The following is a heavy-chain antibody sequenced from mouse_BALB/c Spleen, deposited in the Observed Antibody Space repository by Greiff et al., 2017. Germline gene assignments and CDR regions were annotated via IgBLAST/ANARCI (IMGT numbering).Heavy chain of an antibody. CDR2: INPYNDGT. V-gene: IGHV1-14*01. CDR1: GYTFTSYV. CDR3: ARPYGNYGWYVDD. Sequence: EVQLVESGPELVKPGASVKMSCKASGYTFTSYVMHWVKQKPGQGLEWIGYINPYNDGTKYNEKFKGKATLTSDKSSSTAYMELSSLTSEDSAVYYCARPYGNYGWYVDDWGAGTTVTVSS. D-gene: IGHD2-1*01. J-gene: IGHJ1*01.